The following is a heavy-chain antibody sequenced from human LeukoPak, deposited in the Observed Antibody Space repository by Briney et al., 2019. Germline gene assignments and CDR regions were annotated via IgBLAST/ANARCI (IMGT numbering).Heavy chain of an antibody. D-gene: IGHD2-15*01. CDR2: IYYSGST. CDR3: ARPIGRSDQSPWYY. CDR1: GGSISSSSYY. V-gene: IGHV4-39*01. J-gene: IGHJ4*02. Sequence: SETLSLTCTVSGGSISSSSYYWGWIRQPPGKGLEWIRSIYYSGSTYYNPSLKSRVTISVDTSKNQFSLKLSSVTAADTAVYYCARPIGRSDQSPWYYWGQGTLVTVSS.